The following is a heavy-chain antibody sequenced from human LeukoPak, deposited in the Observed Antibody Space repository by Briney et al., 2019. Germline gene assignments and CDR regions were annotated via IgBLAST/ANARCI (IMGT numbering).Heavy chain of an antibody. CDR2: INPNSGVT. V-gene: IGHV1-2*02. D-gene: IGHD5-24*01. Sequence: ASVKFSCKASGYTFSGYYMHWVRQAPGQGLEWMGWINPNSGVTNYAQKFQGRVTTTRDTSISTTYMELNRLRYDDTAVYYCARVSRWLQSYFDYWGQGTLVTVSS. CDR3: ARVSRWLQSYFDY. CDR1: GYTFSGYY. J-gene: IGHJ4*02.